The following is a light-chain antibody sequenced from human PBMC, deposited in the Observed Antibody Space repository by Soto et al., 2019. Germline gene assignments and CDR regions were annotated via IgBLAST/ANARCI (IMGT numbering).Light chain of an antibody. J-gene: IGKJ1*01. V-gene: IGKV3-11*01. CDR2: DAS. CDR3: QQYQDWPRT. Sequence: EIVLTQSPATLSLSPGERATLSCRASQSVSISFAWYQQKPGQAPRLLIYDASNRATGIPARFSGRGSRTEFTLTISSLQAEDSAVYYCQQYQDWPRTFGQGTKVDIK. CDR1: QSVSIS.